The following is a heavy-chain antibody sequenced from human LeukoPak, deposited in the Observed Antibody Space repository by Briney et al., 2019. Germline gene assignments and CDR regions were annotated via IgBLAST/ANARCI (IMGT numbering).Heavy chain of an antibody. CDR2: IYYSGST. CDR1: GGSISSGDYY. J-gene: IGHJ6*03. D-gene: IGHD2-2*01. Sequence: SQTLSLTCTVSGGSISSGDYYWRWIRQPRGKGLEWIGYIYYSGSTYYNPSLKSRVTISVDTSKNQFSLKLSSVTAADTAVYYCARKCSSTSCSPFYYYYYMDVWGKGTTVTVSS. CDR3: ARKCSSTSCSPFYYYYYMDV. V-gene: IGHV4-30-4*08.